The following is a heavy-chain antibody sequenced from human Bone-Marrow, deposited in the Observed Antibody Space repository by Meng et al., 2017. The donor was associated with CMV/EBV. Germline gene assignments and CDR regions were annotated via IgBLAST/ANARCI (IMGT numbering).Heavy chain of an antibody. J-gene: IGHJ5*02. Sequence: CKASGCTFTSYDINWVRQATGQGLEWMGWMNPNSGNTGYAQKFQGRVTMTRNTSISTAYMELSSLRSEDTAVYYCARGYYYGSGLDPWGQGALVTVSS. CDR1: GCTFTSYD. CDR2: MNPNSGNT. D-gene: IGHD3-10*01. CDR3: ARGYYYGSGLDP. V-gene: IGHV1-8*01.